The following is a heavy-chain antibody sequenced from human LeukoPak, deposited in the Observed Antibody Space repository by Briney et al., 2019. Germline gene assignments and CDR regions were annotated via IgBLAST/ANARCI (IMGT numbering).Heavy chain of an antibody. D-gene: IGHD5-12*01. Sequence: PSETLSLTCTVSGGSISSSSYYWGWIRQPPGKGLEWIGSIYYSGSTYYNPSLKSRVTISVDTSKNQFSLKLSSVTAADTAVYYCARDLTEWLRLEGGRFDYWGQGTLVTVSS. CDR2: IYYSGST. CDR1: GGSISSSSYY. J-gene: IGHJ4*02. V-gene: IGHV4-39*07. CDR3: ARDLTEWLRLEGGRFDY.